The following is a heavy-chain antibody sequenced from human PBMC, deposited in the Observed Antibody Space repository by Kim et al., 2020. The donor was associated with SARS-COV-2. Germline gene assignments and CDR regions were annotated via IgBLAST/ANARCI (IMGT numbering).Heavy chain of an antibody. D-gene: IGHD6-19*01. V-gene: IGHV3-21*01. Sequence: SSYIYYADSVKGRFTISRDNAKNSLYLQMNSLRAEDTAVYYCASYSGWPCWGQGTLVTVSS. CDR3: ASYSGWPC. J-gene: IGHJ4*02. CDR2: SSYI.